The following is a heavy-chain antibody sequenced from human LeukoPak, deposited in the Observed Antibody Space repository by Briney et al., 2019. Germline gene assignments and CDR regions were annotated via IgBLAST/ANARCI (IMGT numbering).Heavy chain of an antibody. CDR1: GFTFSSYA. Sequence: GGSLRLSCAASGFTFSSYAMHWDRQAPGKGLEWVAVISYDGSNKYYADSVKGRFTISRDNSKNTLYLQMNSLRAEDTAVYYCAREGSSLAPFDYWGQGTLVTVSS. D-gene: IGHD6-6*01. CDR2: ISYDGSNK. V-gene: IGHV3-30*04. CDR3: AREGSSLAPFDY. J-gene: IGHJ4*02.